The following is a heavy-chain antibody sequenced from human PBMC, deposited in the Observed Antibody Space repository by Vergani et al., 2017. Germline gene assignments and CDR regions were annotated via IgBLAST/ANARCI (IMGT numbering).Heavy chain of an antibody. Sequence: EVQLVESGGGLVQPGGSLRLSCAASRFSIRTYWMSWVRQPPGKGLEWVANIKRQGSGNDYVNSAEGRFTISRDDAKNSIYLHMNSLRAEDTGVYFCARGGTGGSFDYWGQGILVTVSS. D-gene: IGHD7-27*01. CDR2: IKRQGSGN. J-gene: IGHJ4*02. CDR1: RFSIRTYW. V-gene: IGHV3-7*04. CDR3: ARGGTGGSFDY.